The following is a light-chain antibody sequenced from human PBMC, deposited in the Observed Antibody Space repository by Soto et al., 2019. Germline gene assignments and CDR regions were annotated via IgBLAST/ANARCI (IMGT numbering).Light chain of an antibody. CDR2: EVT. V-gene: IGLV2-8*01. J-gene: IGLJ1*01. CDR3: SSYARSNNFV. Sequence: QSVLTQPASVSGSPGQSITISCTGTSSDVGYYDYVSWYQQHPGKAPKLVIYEVTKRPSGVPDRVSASKSGNTASLTVSGLRAEDEADYYCSSYARSNNFVFGSGTKVTV. CDR1: SSDVGYYDY.